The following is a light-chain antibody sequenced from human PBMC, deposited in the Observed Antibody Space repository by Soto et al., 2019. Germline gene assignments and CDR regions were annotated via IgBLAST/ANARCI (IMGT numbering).Light chain of an antibody. CDR1: QRISND. CDR3: QQYNNWPPWT. CDR2: DAP. Sequence: EVLITQSPATLSVSPGERVILSCRASQRISNDLAWYQQKAGQAPRLLIYDAPTRATGIPARFSGSGSGTEFTLTISSLQAEDLAVYFCQQYNNWPPWTFGQGTKLDIK. J-gene: IGKJ1*01. V-gene: IGKV3-15*01.